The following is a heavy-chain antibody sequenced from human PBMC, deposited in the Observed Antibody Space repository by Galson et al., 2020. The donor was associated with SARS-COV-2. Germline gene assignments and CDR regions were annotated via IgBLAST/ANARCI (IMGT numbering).Heavy chain of an antibody. V-gene: IGHV3-33*01. D-gene: IGHD6-6*01. J-gene: IGHJ4*02. CDR1: GFIFSNDA. Sequence: GESLKISCAASGFIFSNDAMHWVRQAPGKGLEWVAVIWYDGSNKFYVDSVKGRFTISRDNSKNTLYLQMNSLRAEDTAVYYCAREGGSGRIAAPLDYWGQGTLVTVSS. CDR3: AREGGSGRIAAPLDY. CDR2: IWYDGSNK.